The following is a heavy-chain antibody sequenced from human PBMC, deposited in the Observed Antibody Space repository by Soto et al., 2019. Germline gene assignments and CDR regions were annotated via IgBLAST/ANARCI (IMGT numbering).Heavy chain of an antibody. CDR3: ARGPPSIAAAATGVPYYYYGMDV. CDR1: GGTFSSYA. Sequence: ASVKVSCKASGGTFSSYAISWVRQAPGQGLEWMGGIIPIFGTANYAQKFQGRVTITADKSTSTAYMELSSLRSEDTAVYYCARGPPSIAAAATGVPYYYYGMDVWGQGTTVTVSS. CDR2: IIPIFGTA. D-gene: IGHD6-13*01. J-gene: IGHJ6*02. V-gene: IGHV1-69*06.